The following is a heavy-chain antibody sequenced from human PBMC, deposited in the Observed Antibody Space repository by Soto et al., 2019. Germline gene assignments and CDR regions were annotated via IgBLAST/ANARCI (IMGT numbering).Heavy chain of an antibody. CDR1: GFSFSSYG. Sequence: GVSLRLSCAACGFSFSSYGMHWVRQAPGKGPECVAVISYDGSNKYYSASVTGRFTISRDKSNNTRYLQMNSLRAEDTVVYYSAKIALPDARDNRPIDAFDIWGQGTMVAISS. D-gene: IGHD1-1*01. V-gene: IGHV3-30*18. CDR2: ISYDGSNK. J-gene: IGHJ3*02. CDR3: AKIALPDARDNRPIDAFDI.